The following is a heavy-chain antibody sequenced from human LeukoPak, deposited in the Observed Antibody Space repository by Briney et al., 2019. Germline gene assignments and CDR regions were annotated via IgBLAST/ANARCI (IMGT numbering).Heavy chain of an antibody. CDR3: ALSIAVAGTGAFDI. D-gene: IGHD6-19*01. J-gene: IGHJ3*02. CDR1: GFTFSSYS. V-gene: IGHV3-21*01. Sequence: GGSLRLSCAASGFTFSSYSMNWVRQAPGKGLEWVSSITSSGRYIYYADSVKGRFTISRDNAKNSLYLQMNSLRAEDTAVYYCALSIAVAGTGAFDIWGQGTMVTVSS. CDR2: ITSSGRYI.